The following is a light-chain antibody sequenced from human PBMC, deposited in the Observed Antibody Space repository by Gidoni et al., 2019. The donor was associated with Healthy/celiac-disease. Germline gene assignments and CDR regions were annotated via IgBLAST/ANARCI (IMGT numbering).Light chain of an antibody. V-gene: IGKV1-39*01. CDR1: QSLDRF. J-gene: IGKJ1*01. CDR2: AAS. CDR3: QQSQGTPWT. Sequence: DVQMTQSPSSLSATVGDRVTITCRASQSLDRFLNWYQQIPGKAPKLLIYAASTLQRGVPSRFSGSGSVTQFPLTITSLHPADSATYFCQQSQGTPWTFGQGTKVEIK.